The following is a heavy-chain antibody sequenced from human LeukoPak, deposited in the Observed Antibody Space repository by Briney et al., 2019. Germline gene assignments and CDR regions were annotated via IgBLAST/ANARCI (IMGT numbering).Heavy chain of an antibody. CDR2: IIPIFGTA. CDR3: ARVFGIAAADVGAFDI. J-gene: IGHJ3*02. D-gene: IGHD6-13*01. Sequence: GASVKVSCKASGGTFSSYAISWVRHAPGQGLEWMGGIIPIFGTANYAQKFQGRVTITADESTSTAYMELSSLRPEDAAVYYCARVFGIAAADVGAFDIWGEGTMVTVSS. CDR1: GGTFSSYA. V-gene: IGHV1-69*13.